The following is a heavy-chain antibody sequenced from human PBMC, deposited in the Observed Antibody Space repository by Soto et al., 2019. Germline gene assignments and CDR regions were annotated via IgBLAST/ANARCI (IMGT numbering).Heavy chain of an antibody. CDR2: ISSSGSTI. CDR3: ASKRYGDSIFDY. Sequence: QVQLVESGGGLVKPGGSLRLSCTASGFTFSDYYMSWIRQAPGKGLEWVSYISSSGSTINYADSVKGRVTISRDNAKKSLYLQMNSLRAEDTAVYYCASKRYGDSIFDYWGQGTLVTVSS. CDR1: GFTFSDYY. V-gene: IGHV3-11*01. J-gene: IGHJ4*02. D-gene: IGHD4-17*01.